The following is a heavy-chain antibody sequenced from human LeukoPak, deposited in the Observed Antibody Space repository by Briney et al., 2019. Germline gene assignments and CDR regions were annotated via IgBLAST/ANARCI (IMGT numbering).Heavy chain of an antibody. Sequence: GGSLRPSCAASGFTLSTYWMHWVRQVPGKGLVWVSRVNGDGTTTTYADFLEGRFTISRDNAKNTLHLQMNSLRAEDTAVYYCVRGPRFSFGSAFDYWGQGTLVTVSS. V-gene: IGHV3-74*01. CDR2: VNGDGTTT. J-gene: IGHJ4*02. CDR3: VRGPRFSFGSAFDY. CDR1: GFTLSTYW. D-gene: IGHD5-18*01.